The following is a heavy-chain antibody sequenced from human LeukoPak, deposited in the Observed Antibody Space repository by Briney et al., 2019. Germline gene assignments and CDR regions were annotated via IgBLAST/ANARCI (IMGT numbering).Heavy chain of an antibody. D-gene: IGHD2-15*01. CDR3: ARDLVAATPGDMD. J-gene: IGHJ4*02. Sequence: PGGSLRLSCVASGFTFSNDWMSWVRQAPGKGLEWVANIKQDGSEKYYVDSVKGRFTISRDNAKNSVYLQMNSLRAEDTAVYYCARDLVAATPGDMDWGQGTLVTVSS. CDR2: IKQDGSEK. V-gene: IGHV3-7*04. CDR1: GFTFSNDW.